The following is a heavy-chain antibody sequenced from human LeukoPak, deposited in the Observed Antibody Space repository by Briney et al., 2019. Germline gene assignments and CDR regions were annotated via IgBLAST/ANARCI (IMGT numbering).Heavy chain of an antibody. J-gene: IGHJ4*02. CDR3: ARVRCSGGSCYFDYFDY. D-gene: IGHD2-15*01. Sequence: PGGSLRLSCAASGFTFSSYWMSWVRQAPGKGLEWVANIKQDGSEKYYVDSVKGRFTISRDNAKNSLYLQMNSLRAKDTAVYYCARVRCSGGSCYFDYFDYWGQGTLVTVSS. CDR1: GFTFSSYW. V-gene: IGHV3-7*03. CDR2: IKQDGSEK.